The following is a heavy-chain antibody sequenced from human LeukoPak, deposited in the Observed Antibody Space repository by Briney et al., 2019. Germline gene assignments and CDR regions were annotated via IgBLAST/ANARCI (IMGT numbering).Heavy chain of an antibody. Sequence: GGSLRLPCAASGFTFSSYGMHWVRQAPGKGLEWVAVISYDGSNKYYADSVKGRFTISRDNSKNTLYLQMNSLRAEDTAVYYCARRVPGIAVAGTKPPFDYWGQGTLVTVSS. CDR3: ARRVPGIAVAGTKPPFDY. D-gene: IGHD6-19*01. V-gene: IGHV3-30*03. CDR1: GFTFSSYG. CDR2: ISYDGSNK. J-gene: IGHJ4*02.